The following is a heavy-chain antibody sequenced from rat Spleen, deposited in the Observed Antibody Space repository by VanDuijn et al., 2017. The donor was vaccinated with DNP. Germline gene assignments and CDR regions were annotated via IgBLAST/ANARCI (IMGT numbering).Heavy chain of an antibody. CDR1: GFSLTSYT. D-gene: IGHD4-1*01. Sequence: QVQLKESGPGLVQPSQTLSLTCPVSGFSLTSYTVSWVRQPPGKGLEWIAPMLRGGSTYYNSGLKSRLRISRDTSKSQVFLKMNSLQTEDTATYYCAREADTGYAMDAWGQGTSVTVSS. CDR2: MLRGGST. V-gene: IGHV2-6*01. CDR3: AREADTGYAMDA. J-gene: IGHJ4*01.